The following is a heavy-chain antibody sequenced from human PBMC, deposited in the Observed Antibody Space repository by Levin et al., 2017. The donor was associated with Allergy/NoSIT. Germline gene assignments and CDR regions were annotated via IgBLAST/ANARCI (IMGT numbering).Heavy chain of an antibody. J-gene: IGHJ4*02. D-gene: IGHD6-19*01. CDR3: AITGSPYSSGWE. Sequence: QSGGSLRLSCAVSGFTVSSNYMSWVRQAPGKGLEWVSVIYSGGATYYADSVTGRFTISRDNSKNTLYLQLNSLRAEDTAVYYCAITGSPYSSGWEWGQGTLVTVSS. CDR2: IYSGGAT. V-gene: IGHV3-53*01. CDR1: GFTVSSNY.